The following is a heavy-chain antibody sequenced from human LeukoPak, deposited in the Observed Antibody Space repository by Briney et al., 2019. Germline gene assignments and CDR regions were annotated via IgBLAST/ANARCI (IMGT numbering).Heavy chain of an antibody. CDR1: GYTFNSYG. V-gene: IGHV1-18*01. J-gene: IGHJ6*02. CDR3: ARVGATKIYYYGMDV. D-gene: IGHD1-26*01. Sequence: ASVKVSSKASGYTFNSYGISWVRQAPGQGLEWMGWISGYNGNTKYAQNLQGRVTMTTDTSTSTAYMELRSLRSDDTAVYYCARVGATKIYYYGMDVWGQGTTVTVSS. CDR2: ISGYNGNT.